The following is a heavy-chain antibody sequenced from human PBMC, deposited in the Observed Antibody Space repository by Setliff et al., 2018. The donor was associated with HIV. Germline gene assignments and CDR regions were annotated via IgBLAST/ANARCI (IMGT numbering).Heavy chain of an antibody. CDR1: GYSFTSYW. CDR2: IYPGDSDT. CDR3: ASQIMVRGVSLYGMDV. D-gene: IGHD3-10*01. J-gene: IGHJ6*02. Sequence: PGASLKLSCKGSGYSFTSYWIGWVRQMPGKGLEWMGIIYPGDSDTRYSPSFQGQVTISADKSISTAYLQWSSLKASDTAMYYCASQIMVRGVSLYGMDVWGQGTTVTVSS. V-gene: IGHV5-51*01.